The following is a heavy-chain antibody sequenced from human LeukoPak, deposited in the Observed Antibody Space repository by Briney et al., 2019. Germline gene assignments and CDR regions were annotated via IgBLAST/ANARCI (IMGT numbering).Heavy chain of an antibody. J-gene: IGHJ1*01. D-gene: IGHD6-13*01. Sequence: GASVKVSCKASGYTFTGYYMHWVRQAPGQGLEWMGWINPNSGGTNYAQKLQGRVTMTTDTSTGTAYMELRSLRSDDTAVYYCAREGDAIAAAGSTGYFQHWGQGTLVTVSS. CDR1: GYTFTGYY. CDR2: INPNSGGT. CDR3: AREGDAIAAAGSTGYFQH. V-gene: IGHV1-2*02.